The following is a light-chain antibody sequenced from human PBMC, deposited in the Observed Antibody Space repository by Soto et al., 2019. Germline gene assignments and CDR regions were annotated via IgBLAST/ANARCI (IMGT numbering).Light chain of an antibody. CDR1: QSVSSN. Sequence: TQSPGPLSLSPGERATLSCRASQSVSSNLAWYQQKPGQAPRLLIYGASTRATGIPARFSGSGSGTDFTLTISNLEPDDFAVYYCQQHSHWPPWTFGQRTKVDIK. CDR3: QQHSHWPPWT. J-gene: IGKJ1*01. CDR2: GAS. V-gene: IGKV3-11*01.